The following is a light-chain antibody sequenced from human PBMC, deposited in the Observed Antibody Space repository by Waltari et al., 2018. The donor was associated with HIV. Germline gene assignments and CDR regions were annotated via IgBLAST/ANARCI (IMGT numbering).Light chain of an antibody. CDR3: AAWDENLSGRVV. Sequence: QSVLTQPPSASGTPGQRVTIPCSGSSSNLGTNYIYWYQQLQGTATKLLIYRNNQRPSGGPDRFSGSKSGTSVFLAISGLRSEDEADYYCAAWDENLSGRVVFGGGTKLTVL. V-gene: IGLV1-47*01. CDR1: SSNLGTNY. CDR2: RNN. J-gene: IGLJ2*01.